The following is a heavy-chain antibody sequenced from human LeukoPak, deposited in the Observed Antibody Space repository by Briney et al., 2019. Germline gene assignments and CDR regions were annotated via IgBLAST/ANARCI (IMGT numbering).Heavy chain of an antibody. V-gene: IGHV3-30*18. J-gene: IGHJ4*02. CDR1: GVTLSIYL. Sequence: PGGSLRHSCAASGVTLSIYLMHCVPQAPGKGLEWVAVISYDGSNTYYADSVKGRFTIYRDNSKNTLYMQLNSLRAEETAVSYCAKGYYCADDYWGQGTLVTVSS. CDR2: ISYDGSNT. D-gene: IGHD3-10*01. CDR3: AKGYYCADDY.